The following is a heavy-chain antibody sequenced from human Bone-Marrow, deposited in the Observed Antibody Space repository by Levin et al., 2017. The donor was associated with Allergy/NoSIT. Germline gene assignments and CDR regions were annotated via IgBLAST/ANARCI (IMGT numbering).Heavy chain of an antibody. CDR1: GFTFSSYD. CDR3: ARELSGGNSNYSDGMDV. V-gene: IGHV3-13*01. J-gene: IGHJ6*02. D-gene: IGHD4-23*01. CDR2: IGTAGDT. Sequence: GESLKISCAASGFTFSSYDMHWVRQATGKGLEWVSAIGTAGDTYYPGSVKGRFTISSENAKNSLYLHMNSLRAGDTAVYYCARELSGGNSNYSDGMDVWGQGTTVTVSS.